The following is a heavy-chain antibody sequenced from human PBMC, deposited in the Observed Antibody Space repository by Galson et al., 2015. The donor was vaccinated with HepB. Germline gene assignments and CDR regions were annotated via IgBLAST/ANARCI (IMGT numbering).Heavy chain of an antibody. V-gene: IGHV1-24*01. Sequence: SVKVSCKVSGYTLTELSMHWVRQAPGKGLEWMGGFDPEDGETIYAQKFQGRVTMTEDTSTDTAYMKMSSLRPEDTAVYYCATDGGSYFDGSFDIWGQGTMVTVSS. J-gene: IGHJ3*02. CDR3: ATDGGSYFDGSFDI. D-gene: IGHD1-26*01. CDR1: GYTLTELS. CDR2: FDPEDGET.